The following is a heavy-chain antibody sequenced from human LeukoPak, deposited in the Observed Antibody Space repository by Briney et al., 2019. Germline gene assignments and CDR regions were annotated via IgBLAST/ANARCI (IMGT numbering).Heavy chain of an antibody. CDR2: MDFYGSTT. CDR1: GFTFSNYW. J-gene: IGHJ4*02. CDR3: ARDSFSGTEGGHFDY. V-gene: IGHV3-74*01. D-gene: IGHD6-13*01. Sequence: PGRSLRLSCAGSGFTFSNYWIHWVRQVPGKGLVWVSRMDFYGSTTDYADSVKGRFTISRDNAKNTLYLQMSSLRDEDTAVYYCARDSFSGTEGGHFDYWGQGTLVTVSS.